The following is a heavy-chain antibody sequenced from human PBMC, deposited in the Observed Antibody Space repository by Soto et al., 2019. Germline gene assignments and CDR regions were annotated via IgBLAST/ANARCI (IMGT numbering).Heavy chain of an antibody. J-gene: IGHJ4*02. CDR1: GLTFSSYA. CDR2: ISSNGGST. D-gene: IGHD3-10*01. Sequence: GGSLRLSCSASGLTFSSYAMHWVRQAPGKGLKYVSAISSNGGSTYYADTVKGRFTISSDNSKNTPYLQMSSLRVEDSVVYYCVKDLPLYYGSGGHLWYWDQGTLDTGSS. CDR3: VKDLPLYYGSGGHLWY. V-gene: IGHV3-64D*08.